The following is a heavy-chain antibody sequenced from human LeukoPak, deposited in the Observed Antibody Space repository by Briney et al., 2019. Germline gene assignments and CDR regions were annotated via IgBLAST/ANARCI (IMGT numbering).Heavy chain of an antibody. Sequence: GGSLRLSCAASRFTFSSYGMHWVRQAPGKGLEWVAFIPYDGSNKYYADSVKGRFTVSRDNSKNTLYLQMNSLRAEDSAVYYCASAYYHYYFDYWGQGTLVTVSS. CDR2: IPYDGSNK. V-gene: IGHV3-30*02. D-gene: IGHD3-22*01. CDR3: ASAYYHYYFDY. CDR1: RFTFSSYG. J-gene: IGHJ4*02.